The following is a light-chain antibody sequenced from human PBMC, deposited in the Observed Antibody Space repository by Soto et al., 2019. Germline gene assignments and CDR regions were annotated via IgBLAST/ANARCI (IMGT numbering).Light chain of an antibody. CDR1: SSDVGAYNY. V-gene: IGLV2-14*03. CDR2: DVT. J-gene: IGLJ1*01. CDR3: CSYTSSSSLG. Sequence: QSALTQPASVSGSPGQSITISCTGTSSDVGAYNYVSWYQQYPGKAPKLMIYDVTSRSSGVSNRFSGSKSGNAASLTISGLQAEDEADYYCCSYTSSSSLGFGTGTKVTVL.